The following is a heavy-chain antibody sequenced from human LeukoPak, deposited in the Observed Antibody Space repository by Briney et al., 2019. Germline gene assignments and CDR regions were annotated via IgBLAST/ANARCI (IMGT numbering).Heavy chain of an antibody. Sequence: SVKVSCKASGGTFISYAVSWVRQAPGQGLEWMGGIIPIFGTANYAQKFQGRVTITTDESTSTAYMELSSLRSEDTAVYYRAREYDYVWGSYRSWGQGTLVTVSS. CDR3: AREYDYVWGSYRS. CDR1: GGTFISYA. J-gene: IGHJ5*02. CDR2: IIPIFGTA. D-gene: IGHD3-16*02. V-gene: IGHV1-69*05.